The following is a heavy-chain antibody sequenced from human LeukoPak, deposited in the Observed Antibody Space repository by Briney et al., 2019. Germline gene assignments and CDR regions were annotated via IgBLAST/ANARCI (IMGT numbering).Heavy chain of an antibody. CDR1: GFTFSSYS. D-gene: IGHD3-10*01. Sequence: GGSLRLSCAASGFTFSSYSMNWVRQAPGKGLEWVSSISSNSRYTYYADSVKGRFTISRDNAKSSLYLQMNSLRADDTAVYYCARALWFGETFPAYWGQGTLVTVSS. J-gene: IGHJ4*02. V-gene: IGHV3-21*01. CDR2: ISSNSRYT. CDR3: ARALWFGETFPAY.